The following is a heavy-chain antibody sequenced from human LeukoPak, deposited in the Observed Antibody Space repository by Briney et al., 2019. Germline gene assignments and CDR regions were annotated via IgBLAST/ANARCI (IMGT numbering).Heavy chain of an antibody. Sequence: GGSLRLSCAASGFTLSTYWMSWVRQAPGKGLEWVSSISSGSSYIYYADSVKGRFTISRDNSKNTLYLQMNSLRAEDTAVYYCAKPARTDYADYWGQGTLVTVSS. CDR2: ISSGSSYI. D-gene: IGHD1-14*01. CDR1: GFTLSTYW. J-gene: IGHJ4*02. CDR3: AKPARTDYADY. V-gene: IGHV3-21*04.